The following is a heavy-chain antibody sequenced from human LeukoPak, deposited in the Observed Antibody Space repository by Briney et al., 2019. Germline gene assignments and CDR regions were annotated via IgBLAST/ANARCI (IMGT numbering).Heavy chain of an antibody. J-gene: IGHJ3*02. Sequence: PGGSLRLSCTASGFTFSSYAMSWVRQAPGKGLEWVSGISGNGDSTYYADSVKGRFTISRDNSKNTLYVQMNSLRAEDTAVYYCAKGTGGGDAFDIWGQGTMVTVSS. D-gene: IGHD2-8*02. CDR3: AKGTGGGDAFDI. V-gene: IGHV3-23*01. CDR2: ISGNGDST. CDR1: GFTFSSYA.